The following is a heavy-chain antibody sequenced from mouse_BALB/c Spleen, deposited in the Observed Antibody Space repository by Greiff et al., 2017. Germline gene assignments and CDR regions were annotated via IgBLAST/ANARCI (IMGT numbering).Heavy chain of an antibody. CDR2: IWAGGST. CDR1: GFSLTSYG. V-gene: IGHV2-9*02. J-gene: IGHJ3*01. CDR3: AREQGGYGNYAWFAY. D-gene: IGHD2-10*02. Sequence: VQLVESGPGLVAPSQSLSITCTVSGFSLTSYGVHWVRQPPGKGLEWLGVIWAGGSTNYNSALMSRLSISKDNSKSQVFLKMNSLQTDDTAMYYCAREQGGYGNYAWFAYWGQGTLVTVSA.